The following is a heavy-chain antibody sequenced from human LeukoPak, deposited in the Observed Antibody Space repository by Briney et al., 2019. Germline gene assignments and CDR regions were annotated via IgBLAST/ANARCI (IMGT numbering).Heavy chain of an antibody. D-gene: IGHD3-22*01. CDR2: VYSGGST. CDR3: ARAIRPVSGSYYYSFDS. CDR1: GFIVSSDF. V-gene: IGHV3-66*01. Sequence: PGGSLRLSCAASGFIVSSDFMTWVRQAPGKGLEWISVVYSGGSTYYADSVKGRFTISRDISKSTVSLQMNSLRAEDTAVYYCARAIRPVSGSYYYSFDSWGQGTLVTVSS. J-gene: IGHJ4*02.